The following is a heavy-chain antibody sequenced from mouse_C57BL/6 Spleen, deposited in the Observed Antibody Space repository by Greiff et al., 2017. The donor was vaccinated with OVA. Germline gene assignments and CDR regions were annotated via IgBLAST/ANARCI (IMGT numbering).Heavy chain of an antibody. V-gene: IGHV1-82*01. CDR1: GYAFSSSW. D-gene: IGHD1-1*01. Sequence: VKLQQSGPELVKPGASVKISCKASGYAFSSSWMNWVKQRPGKGLEWIGRIYPGDGDTNYNGKFKGKATLTADKSSSTAYMQLSSLTSEDSAVYFCARRYGSSFYAMDYWGQGTSVTVSS. CDR2: IYPGDGDT. CDR3: ARRYGSSFYAMDY. J-gene: IGHJ4*01.